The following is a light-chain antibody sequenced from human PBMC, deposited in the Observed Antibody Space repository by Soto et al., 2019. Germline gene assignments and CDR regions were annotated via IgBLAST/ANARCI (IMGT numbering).Light chain of an antibody. J-gene: IGLJ2*01. CDR3: CSYAGSYTVV. Sequence: QSALTQPRSVSGSPGQSVTISCTGTSSDVGGYDYVSWYQQHPGKAPKVIISDVSKRPSGVPDRFSGSKSGYTASLTISGLQAEDEADYYCCSYAGSYTVVFGGGTKLTVL. CDR1: SSDVGGYDY. V-gene: IGLV2-11*01. CDR2: DVS.